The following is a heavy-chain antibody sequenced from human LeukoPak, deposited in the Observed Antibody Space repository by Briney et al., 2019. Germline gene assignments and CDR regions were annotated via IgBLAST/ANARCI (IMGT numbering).Heavy chain of an antibody. CDR1: GGSISSGGYY. CDR3: AREAAGYSSGWYDY. Sequence: KPSETLSLTCTVSGGSISSGGYYWSWIRQHPGKGLEWIGYIYYSGSTYYNPSLKSRVTISVDTSKNQFSLKLSSVTAADTAVYYCAREAAGYSSGWYDYWGQGTLVTVSS. J-gene: IGHJ4*02. CDR2: IYYSGST. V-gene: IGHV4-31*03. D-gene: IGHD6-19*01.